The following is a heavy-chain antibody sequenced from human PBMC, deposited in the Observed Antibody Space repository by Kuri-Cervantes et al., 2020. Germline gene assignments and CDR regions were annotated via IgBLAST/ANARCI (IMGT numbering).Heavy chain of an antibody. CDR2: ASQSGSV. V-gene: IGHV4-59*01. Sequence: ESLKISCTVSGGSISSYYWSWIRQPPGKGLEWIGSASQSGSVYYNPSLKSRATISVVTSKNQFSLKLSSVTAADTAVYYCARQNDYDDYGDAFDIWGQGTMVTVSS. CDR3: ARQNDYDDYGDAFDI. J-gene: IGHJ3*02. D-gene: IGHD4-17*01. CDR1: GGSISSYY.